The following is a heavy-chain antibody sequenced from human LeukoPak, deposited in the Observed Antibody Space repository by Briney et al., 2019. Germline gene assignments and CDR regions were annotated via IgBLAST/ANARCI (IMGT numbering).Heavy chain of an antibody. CDR1: GFTFSSYG. V-gene: IGHV3-23*01. CDR3: AKDPPVRYFDPYFDY. Sequence: GGSLRLSCAASGFTFSSYGMSWVRQAPGKGLEWVSAISGSGGRTYYAESVKGRFTISRDNSKNTLYLQMNSLRAEDTAVYYCAKDPPVRYFDPYFDYWGQGTLVTVSS. CDR2: ISGSGGRT. D-gene: IGHD3-9*01. J-gene: IGHJ4*02.